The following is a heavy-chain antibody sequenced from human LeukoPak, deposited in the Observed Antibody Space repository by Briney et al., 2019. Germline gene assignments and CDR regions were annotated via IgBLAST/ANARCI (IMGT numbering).Heavy chain of an antibody. J-gene: IGHJ5*01. D-gene: IGHD3-10*01. CDR1: GFTFSSYS. Sequence: GGSLRLSCAASGFTFSSYSMSWVRQAPGKGLEWVANIKRDGNEKNYVDSVKGRFSISRDNAKNSLYLQMDSLRAEDTAVYYCAKEGAYPIITYDSWGQGALVTVSS. CDR3: AKEGAYPIITYDS. CDR2: IKRDGNEK. V-gene: IGHV3-7*01.